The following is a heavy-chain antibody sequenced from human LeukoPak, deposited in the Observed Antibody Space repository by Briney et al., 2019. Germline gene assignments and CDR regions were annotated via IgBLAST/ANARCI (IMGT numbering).Heavy chain of an antibody. J-gene: IGHJ4*02. Sequence: SEILSLTCTVSGGSISSYYWSWIRQPPGKGLEWIGYIYYSGSTNYNPSLKSRVTISVDTSKNQFSLELSSVTAADTAVYYCARVKTKRSYFDYWGQGTLVTVSS. CDR2: IYYSGST. D-gene: IGHD2-8*01. CDR1: GGSISSYY. CDR3: ARVKTKRSYFDY. V-gene: IGHV4-59*01.